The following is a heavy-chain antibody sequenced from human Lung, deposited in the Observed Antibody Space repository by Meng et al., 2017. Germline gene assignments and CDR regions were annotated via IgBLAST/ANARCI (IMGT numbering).Heavy chain of an antibody. CDR3: ARDGYPVLGGVSAFDY. D-gene: IGHD3-16*01. CDR2: INPNTGNP. J-gene: IGHJ4*02. CDR1: GYTFNAFV. Sequence: QVQLVQSGSELKKPGASVKVSCDASGYTFNAFVMNWVRQAPGHGLEWLGWINPNTGNPTYARGFTGRFVFSLDTSVSTAYLEISSLKAEDTAMYYCARDGYPVLGGVSAFDYWGQGTLVTVSS. V-gene: IGHV7-4-1*02.